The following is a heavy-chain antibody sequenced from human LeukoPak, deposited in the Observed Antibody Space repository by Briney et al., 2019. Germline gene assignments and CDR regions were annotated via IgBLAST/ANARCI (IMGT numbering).Heavy chain of an antibody. CDR2: ISYDGSNK. J-gene: IGHJ4*02. D-gene: IGHD3-10*01. CDR1: GFTFSSYG. Sequence: PGGSLRLSCAASGFTFSSYGMHWVRQAPGKGLEWVAVISYDGSNKYYADSVKGRFTISRDNSKNTLYLQMNDLRAEDTAIYYCARDHYFKIDYWGQGTLVTVS. CDR3: ARDHYFKIDY. V-gene: IGHV3-30*03.